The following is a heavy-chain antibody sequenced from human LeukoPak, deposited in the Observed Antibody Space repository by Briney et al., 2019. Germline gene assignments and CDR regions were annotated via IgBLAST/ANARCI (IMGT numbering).Heavy chain of an antibody. V-gene: IGHV3-30*18. CDR2: ISYDGSNK. J-gene: IGHJ4*02. Sequence: GGSLRLSCAASGFSFSSYGMHWVRQAPGKGLEWVAVISYDGSNKYYADSVKGRFTISRDNSKNTLYLQMNSLRAEDTAVYYCAKVREPGYGHGVFDYWGQGTLVTVSS. CDR3: AKVREPGYGHGVFDY. D-gene: IGHD5-18*01. CDR1: GFSFSSYG.